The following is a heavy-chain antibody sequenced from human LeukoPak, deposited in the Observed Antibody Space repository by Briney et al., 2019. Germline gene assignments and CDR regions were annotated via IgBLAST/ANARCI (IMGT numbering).Heavy chain of an antibody. J-gene: IGHJ4*02. Sequence: PGGSLRLSCAASGFTLSSYWMSWVRQAPGKGLEWVANINQDGTQKNYVDSVKGRFTISRDNAKNSLYLQMNSLTAEDTAVYYCARVGLGGWPFEYWGQGTLVTVSS. V-gene: IGHV3-7*01. CDR1: GFTLSSYW. D-gene: IGHD6-19*01. CDR2: INQDGTQK. CDR3: ARVGLGGWPFEY.